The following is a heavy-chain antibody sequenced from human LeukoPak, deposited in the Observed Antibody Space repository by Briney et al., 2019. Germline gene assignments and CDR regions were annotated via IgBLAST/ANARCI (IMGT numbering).Heavy chain of an antibody. D-gene: IGHD3-10*01. V-gene: IGHV1-69*05. CDR2: IIPIFGTA. J-gene: IGHJ4*02. CDR3: AHNYGSGSCYKYYFDY. CDR1: GGTFSSYA. Sequence: SSVKVSCKASGGTFSSYAISWVRQAPGQGLEWMGGIIPIFGTANYAQKFQGRVTITTDESTSTAYMELSSLRSEDTAVYYCAHNYGSGSCYKYYFDYWGQGTLVTVSS.